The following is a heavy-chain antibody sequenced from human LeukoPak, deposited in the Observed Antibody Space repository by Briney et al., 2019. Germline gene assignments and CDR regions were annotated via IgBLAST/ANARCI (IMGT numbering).Heavy chain of an antibody. V-gene: IGHV4-4*02. J-gene: IGHJ4*02. CDR3: ARDAGGNYDFWSGSYFDY. CDR2: IYHSGST. CDR1: GGSISSSNW. Sequence: TSETLSLTCAVSGGSISSSNWWSWVRQPPGKGLEWIGEIYHSGSTNYNPSLKSRVTISVDKSKNQFSLKLSSVTAADTAVYHCARDAGGNYDFWSGSYFDYWGQGTLVTVSS. D-gene: IGHD3-3*01.